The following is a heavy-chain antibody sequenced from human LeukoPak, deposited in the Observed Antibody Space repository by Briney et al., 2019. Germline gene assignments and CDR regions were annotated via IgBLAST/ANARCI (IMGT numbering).Heavy chain of an antibody. J-gene: IGHJ4*02. CDR3: ARAVITFGRAIAKGFDS. V-gene: IGHV4-59*01. CDR1: GGSFSGYY. D-gene: IGHD3-16*02. Sequence: ETLPLTCAVYGGSFSGYYWSWIRQPPGKGLEWIGYIYYSGSTNYNPSLKSRVTISVDTSKNQFSLKLSSVTAADTAVYYCARAVITFGRAIAKGFDSWGQGTLVTVSS. CDR2: IYYSGST.